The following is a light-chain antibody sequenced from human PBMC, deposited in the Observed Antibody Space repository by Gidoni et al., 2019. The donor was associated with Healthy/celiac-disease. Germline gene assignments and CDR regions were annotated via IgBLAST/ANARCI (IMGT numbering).Light chain of an antibody. CDR1: QSISSY. Sequence: DIQMTQYPSSLSASVGDRVTITCRASQSISSYLNWYQQKPGKAPKRLIYAASSLQSGVPSRFSGSGSWTDFTLTISSLQPEDFATYYCQQSYSTPYTFGQGTKLEIK. J-gene: IGKJ2*01. CDR3: QQSYSTPYT. V-gene: IGKV1-39*01. CDR2: AAS.